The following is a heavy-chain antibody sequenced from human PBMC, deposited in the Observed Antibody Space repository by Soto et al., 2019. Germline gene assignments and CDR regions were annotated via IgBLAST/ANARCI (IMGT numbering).Heavy chain of an antibody. CDR2: ISPYNGNT. D-gene: IGHD2-8*01. V-gene: IGHV1-18*01. CDR3: AREGTSQPNTSYYYSGMDV. J-gene: IGHJ6*02. Sequence: ASVKVSCKASGYTFTSYDITWVRQAPGQGLEWMGWISPYNGNTNYAQRLQGRVTMTTDTSTSTAYMEVRSLRSDDTAVYYCAREGTSQPNTSYYYSGMDVWGQGTAVTVSS. CDR1: GYTFTSYD.